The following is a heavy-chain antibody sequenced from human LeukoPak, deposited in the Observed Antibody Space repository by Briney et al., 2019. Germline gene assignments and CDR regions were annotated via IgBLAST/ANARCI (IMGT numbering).Heavy chain of an antibody. J-gene: IGHJ3*02. CDR3: ARSRPGDHGDAFDI. D-gene: IGHD1-14*01. V-gene: IGHV3-30-3*01. Sequence: GGSLRLSCAASGFTFSSYAMHWVREAPGKGLEWVAVISYDGSNKYYADSVKGRFTISRDNSKNTLYLQMNSLRAEDTAVYYCARSRPGDHGDAFDIWGQGTMVTVSS. CDR1: GFTFSSYA. CDR2: ISYDGSNK.